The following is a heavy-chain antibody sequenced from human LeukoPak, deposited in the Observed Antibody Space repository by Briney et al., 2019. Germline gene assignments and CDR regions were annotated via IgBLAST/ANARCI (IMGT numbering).Heavy chain of an antibody. V-gene: IGHV5-51*01. CDR1: GYSFTSYW. Sequence: GDSLKIPGKGSGYSFTSYWIAWVAQLPGKGLGWMGIIYPGDSHTKYSPSFEGQVTISADKSISTAYLQWSGLKASDTAIYYCARRTDWGYYFDYWGQGTLVTVSS. D-gene: IGHD2-15*01. CDR2: IYPGDSHT. CDR3: ARRTDWGYYFDY. J-gene: IGHJ4*02.